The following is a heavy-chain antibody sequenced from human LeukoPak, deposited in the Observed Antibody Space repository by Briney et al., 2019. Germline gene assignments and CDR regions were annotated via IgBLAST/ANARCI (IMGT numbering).Heavy chain of an antibody. CDR3: ARDGEMPTIYFDY. CDR1: GFTFSSHW. D-gene: IGHD5-24*01. Sequence: GGSLRLSCAVSGFTFSSHWMSWVRQAPGKGLEWVANIKQDGSETYYVDSVKGRFTISRDNAKNSLFLHMNSLRAEDTAVYYCARDGEMPTIYFDYWGQGTLVTGSS. CDR2: IKQDGSET. J-gene: IGHJ4*02. V-gene: IGHV3-7*01.